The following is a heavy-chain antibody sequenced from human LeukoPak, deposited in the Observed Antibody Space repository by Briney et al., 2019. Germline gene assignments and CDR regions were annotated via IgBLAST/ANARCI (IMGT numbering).Heavy chain of an antibody. D-gene: IGHD5-18*01. V-gene: IGHV4-34*01. CDR2: INHSGST. CDR1: GGSFSGYY. CDR3: ARDRGYSYGQVFRYGMDV. J-gene: IGHJ6*02. Sequence: SETLSLTCAAYGGSFSGYYWSWIRQPPGKGLEWIGEINHSGSTNYNPSLKSRVTISVDTSKNQFSLKLSSVTAADTAVYYCARDRGYSYGQVFRYGMDVWGQGTTVTVSS.